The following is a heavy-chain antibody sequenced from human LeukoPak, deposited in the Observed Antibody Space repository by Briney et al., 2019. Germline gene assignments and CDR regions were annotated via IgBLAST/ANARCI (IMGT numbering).Heavy chain of an antibody. CDR1: GFIFRRYA. Sequence: GGSLRLSCAASGFIFRRYAMSWVRQAPGKGLEWVSAISGSGGSTYYADSVKGRFTVSRDISKNTLYLQMNSLRAEDTAVYYCARSSISPHYYFYYMDVWGKGTTVTVSS. CDR3: ARSSISPHYYFYYMDV. D-gene: IGHD2-2*01. J-gene: IGHJ6*03. CDR2: ISGSGGST. V-gene: IGHV3-23*01.